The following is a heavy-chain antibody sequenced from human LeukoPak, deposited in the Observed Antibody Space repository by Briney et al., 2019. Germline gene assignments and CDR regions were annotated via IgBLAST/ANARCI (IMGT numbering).Heavy chain of an antibody. V-gene: IGHV4-39*07. CDR3: ARDRDYYGPRRIDY. D-gene: IGHD3-10*01. CDR1: GGSISSSSYY. CDR2: IYYSGST. J-gene: IGHJ4*02. Sequence: SETLSFTCTVSGGSISSSSYYWGWIRQPPGKGLEWIGSIYYSGSTYYNPSLKSRVTISVDTSKNQFSLKLSSVTAADTAVYYCARDRDYYGPRRIDYWGQGTLVTVSS.